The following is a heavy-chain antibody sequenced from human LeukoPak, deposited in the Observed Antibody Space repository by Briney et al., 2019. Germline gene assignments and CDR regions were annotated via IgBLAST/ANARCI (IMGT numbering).Heavy chain of an antibody. CDR2: IEEDGIEK. J-gene: IGHJ4*02. V-gene: IGHV3-7*01. D-gene: IGHD2-2*01. CDR3: ARGRYSSRSGGYYFDI. CDR1: GFTLSSDW. Sequence: PGGSLRLPCVVSGFTLSSDWMSWVRQAPGKGLEGGANIEEDGIEKYYVESVKGRFTISRDNAKNSLYLQMNSLRAEDTAVYYCARGRYSSRSGGYYFDIWGQGTLVTVSS.